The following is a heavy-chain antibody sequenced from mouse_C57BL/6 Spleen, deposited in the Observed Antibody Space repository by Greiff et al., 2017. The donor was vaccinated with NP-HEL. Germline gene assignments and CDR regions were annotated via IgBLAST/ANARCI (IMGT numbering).Heavy chain of an antibody. CDR2: IYPRDGST. CDR3: AVYYYGSSPRWYFDV. D-gene: IGHD1-1*01. V-gene: IGHV1-78*01. Sequence: QVQLQQSDAELVKPGASVKISCKVSGYTFTDHTIHWMKQRPEQGLEWIGYIYPRDGSTKYNEKFKGKATLTADKSSSTAYMQLNSLTSEDSAVYFCAVYYYGSSPRWYFDVWGTGTTVTVSS. J-gene: IGHJ1*03. CDR1: GYTFTDHT.